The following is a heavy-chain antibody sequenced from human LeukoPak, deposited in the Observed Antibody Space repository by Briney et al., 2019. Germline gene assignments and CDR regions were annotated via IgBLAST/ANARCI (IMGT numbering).Heavy chain of an antibody. CDR3: ARADGSGCYYSVPFD. CDR1: GFTFTSYA. V-gene: IGHV3-30*04. D-gene: IGHD3-10*01. Sequence: PGRSQRLSCTASGFTFTSYAMHWLRQAPGKGLEWVAVISYDGSNKYFADSVKGRFTISRDNSKNTLYLQMNSLRTEDTAMYYCARADGSGCYYSVPFDWGQGTLVTVSS. CDR2: ISYDGSNK. J-gene: IGHJ4*02.